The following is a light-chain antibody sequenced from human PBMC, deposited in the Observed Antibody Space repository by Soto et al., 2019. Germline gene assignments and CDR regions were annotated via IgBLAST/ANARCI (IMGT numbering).Light chain of an antibody. CDR1: QSVFYSSNNKNY. Sequence: DIVMTQSPDSLAVSLGERATINCKSSQSVFYSSNNKNYLAWYQQKPGQPPKLLIYWASTRESGVPDRFTGSGSGTDFTLTINSLQAEDVAVYYCQQDYSTPFTFGPGTKVDVK. CDR3: QQDYSTPFT. J-gene: IGKJ3*01. V-gene: IGKV4-1*01. CDR2: WAS.